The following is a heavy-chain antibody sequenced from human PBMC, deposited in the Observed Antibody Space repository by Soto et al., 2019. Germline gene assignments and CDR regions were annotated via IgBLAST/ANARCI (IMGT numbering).Heavy chain of an antibody. V-gene: IGHV4-39*01. D-gene: IGHD1-20*01. CDR2: IYYSGST. CDR1: GGFISSSSYY. CDR3: ARHLRYNWNYYYYYMDV. J-gene: IGHJ6*03. Sequence: SETLSLTCTVSGGFISSSSYYWGWIRQPPGKGLEWIGSIYYSGSTYYNPSLKSRVTISVDTSKNQFSLKLSSVTAANTAVYYCARHLRYNWNYYYYYMDVWGKGTTVTVSS.